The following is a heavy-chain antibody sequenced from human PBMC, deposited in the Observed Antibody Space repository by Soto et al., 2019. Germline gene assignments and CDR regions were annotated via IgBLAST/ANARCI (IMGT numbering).Heavy chain of an antibody. CDR3: AREGNSSGWYADY. CDR1: GGSISNSSYL. V-gene: IGHV4-30-4*08. D-gene: IGHD6-19*01. Sequence: SETLSLTCTVSGGSISNSSYLWGWIRQPPGKGLEWIGYIYYSGSTYYNPSLKSRVTVSVDTSKNQSSLKLSSVTAADTAVYYCAREGNSSGWYADYWGQGTLVTVSS. CDR2: IYYSGST. J-gene: IGHJ4*02.